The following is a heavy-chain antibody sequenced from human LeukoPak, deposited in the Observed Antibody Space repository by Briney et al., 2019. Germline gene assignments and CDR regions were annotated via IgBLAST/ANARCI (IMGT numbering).Heavy chain of an antibody. J-gene: IGHJ6*03. CDR2: INHSGST. CDR1: GGSFSGYY. CDR3: ARAQYHSSSWYRGPYYYYYMDV. Sequence: PSETLSLTCAVYGGSFSGYYWSWIRQPPGKGLEWIGEINHSGSTNYNPSLKSRVTISVDTSKNQFSLKLSSVTAADTAVYYCARAQYHSSSWYRGPYYYYYMDVWGKGTTVTVSS. D-gene: IGHD6-13*01. V-gene: IGHV4-34*01.